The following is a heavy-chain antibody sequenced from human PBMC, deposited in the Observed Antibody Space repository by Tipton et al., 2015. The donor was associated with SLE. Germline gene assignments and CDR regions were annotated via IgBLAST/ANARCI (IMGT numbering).Heavy chain of an antibody. CDR3: AREHITAHLDAFDV. J-gene: IGHJ3*01. Sequence: SLRLSCEASGFTFSSYAMSWVRQAPGKGLEWVSGISGSGGSTYYADSVKGRFTISRDNAKNTLYLQMDSLRAEDTAVYYCAREHITAHLDAFDVWGQGTKVTVSS. V-gene: IGHV3-23*01. CDR2: ISGSGGST. D-gene: IGHD5-18*01. CDR1: GFTFSSYA.